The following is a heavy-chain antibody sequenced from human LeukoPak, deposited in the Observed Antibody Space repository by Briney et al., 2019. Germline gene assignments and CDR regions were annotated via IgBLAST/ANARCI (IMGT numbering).Heavy chain of an antibody. CDR3: ARMRNSGWYKY. CDR1: GFTFSSYG. Sequence: GGSLRLSCAASGFTFSSYGMHWVRQAPGKGLEWVAVISYDGSNKYYADSVKGRFTISRDNSKNSLYLQMNSLRAEDTAVYYCARMRNSGWYKYWGQGTLVTVSS. CDR2: ISYDGSNK. J-gene: IGHJ4*02. D-gene: IGHD6-19*01. V-gene: IGHV3-30*03.